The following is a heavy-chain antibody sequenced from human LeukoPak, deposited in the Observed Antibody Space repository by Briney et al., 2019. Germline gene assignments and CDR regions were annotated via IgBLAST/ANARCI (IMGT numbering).Heavy chain of an antibody. CDR1: GFTFSSYW. J-gene: IGHJ4*02. Sequence: GGSLRLSCAASGFTFSSYWMNWVRLAPGKGLEWVANIKEDGSEKYYVDSVEGRFTISGDNAKNSLYLQMNSLRAEDTAVYYCTRGGGYYFDHLGQGTLVTVSS. D-gene: IGHD5-24*01. V-gene: IGHV3-7*01. CDR2: IKEDGSEK. CDR3: TRGGGYYFDH.